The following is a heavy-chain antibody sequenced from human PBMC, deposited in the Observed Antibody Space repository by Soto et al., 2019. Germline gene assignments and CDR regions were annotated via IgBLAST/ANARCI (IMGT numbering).Heavy chain of an antibody. J-gene: IGHJ4*02. CDR2: VYHTGAT. V-gene: IGHV4-59*01. CDR3: ARGGNRYSNVACGVGGFGY. Sequence: SETLSLTCTVSGASISSSYWSWIRQSPERGLEWIAYVYHTGATNYNPSLKSRVTISLDTSKGQFSLNLTSLTPADTAVYFCARGGNRYSNVACGVGGFGYWGQVSLVTVSS. CDR1: GASISSSY. D-gene: IGHD5-12*01.